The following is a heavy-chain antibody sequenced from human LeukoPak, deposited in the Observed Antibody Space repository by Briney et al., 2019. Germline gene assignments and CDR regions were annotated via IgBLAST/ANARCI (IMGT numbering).Heavy chain of an antibody. CDR2: IYYSGST. Sequence: SETLSLTCTVSGGSISSYYWSWIRQPPGKELEWIGYIYYSGSTNYNPSLKSRVTISVDTSKNQFSLKLSSVTAADTAVYYCASHTGPANFDYWGQGTLVTVSS. CDR3: ASHTGPANFDY. D-gene: IGHD6-25*01. V-gene: IGHV4-59*08. J-gene: IGHJ4*02. CDR1: GGSISSYY.